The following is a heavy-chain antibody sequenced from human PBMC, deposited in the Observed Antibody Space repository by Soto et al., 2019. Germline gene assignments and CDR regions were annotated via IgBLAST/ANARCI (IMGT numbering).Heavy chain of an antibody. CDR1: GFFLTTYDMG. D-gene: IGHD4-17*01. V-gene: IGHV2-5*02. CDR3: AHAGDYDLLTFDH. J-gene: IGHJ4*02. Sequence: QITLKESGPTLVRPAQTLTLTCAFSGFFLTTYDMGVAWIRQPPGTALEWLALIYWDDDKRYSPSLKYRLAISKDTSRNQVVLTITNMDPGDTATYFCAHAGDYDLLTFDHWGPGTLVTVSS. CDR2: IYWDDDK.